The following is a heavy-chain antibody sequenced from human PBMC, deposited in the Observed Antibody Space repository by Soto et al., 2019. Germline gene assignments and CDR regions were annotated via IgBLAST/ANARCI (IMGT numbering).Heavy chain of an antibody. CDR3: ATGDYFAYYYGMDV. CDR1: GGSFSGYY. CDR2: INHSGGT. V-gene: IGHV4-34*01. J-gene: IGHJ6*02. D-gene: IGHD4-17*01. Sequence: SETLSLACAVYGGSFSGYYWTWIRQPPGKGLEWIGEINHSGGTNYNPSLKSRVTISVDTSKKQFSLNLSSLTAADTAVYYCATGDYFAYYYGMDVWGQGTTVTVSS.